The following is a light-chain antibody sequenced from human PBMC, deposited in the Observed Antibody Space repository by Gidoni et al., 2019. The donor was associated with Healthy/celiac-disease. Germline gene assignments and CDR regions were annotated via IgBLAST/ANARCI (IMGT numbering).Light chain of an antibody. J-gene: IGKJ2*01. CDR3: QQLNSYPPNT. CDR1: QGISSY. CDR2: AAS. Sequence: TITCRASQGISSYLAWYQQKPGKAPKRLIYAASTLQSGVPSSFSGSGSGTKFTLTISSLQPEDFATYYCQQLNSYPPNTFGQGTKLEIK. V-gene: IGKV1-9*01.